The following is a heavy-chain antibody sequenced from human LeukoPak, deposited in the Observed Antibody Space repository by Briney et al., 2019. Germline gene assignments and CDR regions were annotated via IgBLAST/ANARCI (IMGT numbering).Heavy chain of an antibody. V-gene: IGHV3-21*01. CDR2: ISSSSSYI. D-gene: IGHD6-13*01. CDR3: ARDGGSSSEFDY. CDR1: GFTFSSYS. J-gene: IGHJ4*02. Sequence: PGGSLRLSCAASGFTFSSYSMNWVRQAPGKGLEWVSSISSSSSYIYYADSVKGRFTISRDNAKNSLYLQMNSLRAEDTAVYYCARDGGSSSEFDYWGQGTLVTVSS.